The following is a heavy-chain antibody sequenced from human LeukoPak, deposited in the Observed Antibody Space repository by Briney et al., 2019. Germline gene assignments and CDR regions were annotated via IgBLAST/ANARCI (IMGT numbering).Heavy chain of an antibody. CDR3: ARVGRDYSGYPRA. CDR1: GYTFTGYY. V-gene: IGHV1-2*02. CDR2: INPNSGGT. J-gene: IGHJ4*02. Sequence: ASVKVSCKASGYTFTGYYMHWVRQAPGQGLEWMGWINPNSGGTNYAQKFQDRVTMTRDTSISTAYMELSRLRSDDTAVYYCARVGRDYSGYPRAWGQGTLVTVSS. D-gene: IGHD5-12*01.